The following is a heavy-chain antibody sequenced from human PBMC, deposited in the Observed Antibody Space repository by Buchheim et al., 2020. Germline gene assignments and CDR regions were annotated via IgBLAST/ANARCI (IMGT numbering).Heavy chain of an antibody. V-gene: IGHV1-2*06. D-gene: IGHD3-10*01. CDR1: GYTFTGYY. Sequence: QVQLVQSGAEVKKPGASVKVSCKASGYTFTGYYMHWVRQAPGQGLEWMGRLNPNSGGTNYAQKFQGRVTMPRDTSISTAYMELSRLRSDDTAVYYCARDRWPSGSYFYYYYGMDVWGQGTT. J-gene: IGHJ6*02. CDR2: LNPNSGGT. CDR3: ARDRWPSGSYFYYYYGMDV.